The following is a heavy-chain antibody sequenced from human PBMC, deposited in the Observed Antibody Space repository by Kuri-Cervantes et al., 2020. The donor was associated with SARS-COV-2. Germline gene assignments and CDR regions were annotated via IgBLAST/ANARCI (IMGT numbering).Heavy chain of an antibody. D-gene: IGHD6-13*01. V-gene: IGHV4-59*12. J-gene: IGHJ4*02. Sequence: CTVAGGSISSYYWSWIRQPPGKGLEWIGYIYYSGSTNYNPSLKSRVTISVDTSKNQFSLKLSSVTAADTAVYYCARMRTKQQLVPQGFDYWGQGTLVTVSS. CDR1: GGSISSYY. CDR3: ARMRTKQQLVPQGFDY. CDR2: IYYSGST.